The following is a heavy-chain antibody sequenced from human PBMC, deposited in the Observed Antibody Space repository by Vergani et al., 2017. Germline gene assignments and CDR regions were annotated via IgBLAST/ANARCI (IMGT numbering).Heavy chain of an antibody. V-gene: IGHV3-74*01. CDR2: INSDGSST. J-gene: IGHJ5*02. CDR1: GFTFSSYW. Sequence: EVQLVESGGGLVQPGGSLRLSCVASGFTFSSYWMHWVRQAPGKGLVWVSRINSDGSSTNYADSVKGRFTISRDNSKNTLYLQMNSLRAEDTAVYYCAKDLGYCSSTSCYNWFDPWGQGTLVTVSS. D-gene: IGHD2-2*01. CDR3: AKDLGYCSSTSCYNWFDP.